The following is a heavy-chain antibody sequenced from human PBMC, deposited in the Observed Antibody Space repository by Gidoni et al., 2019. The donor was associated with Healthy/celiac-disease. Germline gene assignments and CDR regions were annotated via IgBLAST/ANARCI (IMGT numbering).Heavy chain of an antibody. CDR3: TSAPGYYDSSGYYYYEYY. CDR2: IRSKANSYAT. CDR1: GFTFSGPA. Sequence: EVQLVESGGGLVQPGGSLKLSCAASGFTFSGPAMHWVRQASGKGLEWVGRIRSKANSYATAYAASVKGRFTISRDDSKNTAYLQMNSLRTEDTAVYYCTSAPGYYDSSGYYYYEYYWGQGTLVTVSS. J-gene: IGHJ4*02. D-gene: IGHD3-22*01. V-gene: IGHV3-73*01.